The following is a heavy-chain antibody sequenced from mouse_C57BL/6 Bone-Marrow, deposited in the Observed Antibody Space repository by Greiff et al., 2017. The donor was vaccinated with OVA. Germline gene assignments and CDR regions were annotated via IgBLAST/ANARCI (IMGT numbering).Heavy chain of an antibody. V-gene: IGHV1-54*01. CDR3: ARGEDYYGSRSWYFDV. CDR1: GYAFTNYL. J-gene: IGHJ1*03. CDR2: INPGSGGT. Sequence: VQLQESGAELVRPGTSVKVSCKASGYAFTNYLIEWVKQRPGQGLEWIGVINPGSGGTNYNEKFKGKAKLTADKSSSTAYMQLSSLTSEDSAVYFCARGEDYYGSRSWYFDVWGTGTTVTVSS. D-gene: IGHD1-1*01.